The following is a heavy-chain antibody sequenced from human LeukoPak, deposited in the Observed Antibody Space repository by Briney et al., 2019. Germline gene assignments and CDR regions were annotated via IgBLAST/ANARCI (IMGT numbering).Heavy chain of an antibody. CDR2: IYPGDSDT. D-gene: IGHD1-26*01. CDR3: ARLSGSYYSAFDI. J-gene: IGHJ3*02. Sequence: GESLKISCKGSGHSFTSYWIAWVRQMPGKGLEWMGIIYPGDSDTRYSPSFQGQVTISTDKSLSTAYLQWSSLRASDTAIYYCARLSGSYYSAFDIWGHGTMVTVSS. CDR1: GHSFTSYW. V-gene: IGHV5-51*01.